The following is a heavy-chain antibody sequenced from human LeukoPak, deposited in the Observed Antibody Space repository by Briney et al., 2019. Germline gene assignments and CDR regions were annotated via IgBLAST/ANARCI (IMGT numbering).Heavy chain of an antibody. CDR3: ASDIARGGDC. V-gene: IGHV1-8*01. CDR1: GYTFTSYD. Sequence: GASVKVSCKASGYTFTSYDINWVRQATGQGLEWMGWMNPNSGNTGYAQKFQGRVTMTRDTSTSTAYMELSGLRFEDTAIYYCASDIARGGDCWGQGTLVTVSS. CDR2: MNPNSGNT. D-gene: IGHD2-21*01. J-gene: IGHJ4*02.